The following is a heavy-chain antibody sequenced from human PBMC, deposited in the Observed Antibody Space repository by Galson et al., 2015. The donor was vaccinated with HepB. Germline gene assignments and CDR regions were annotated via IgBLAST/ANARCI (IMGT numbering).Heavy chain of an antibody. V-gene: IGHV3-23*01. CDR3: AKGVPRYTSGWYLGGVAYFDH. D-gene: IGHD6-19*01. CDR2: IHPSGGRT. J-gene: IGHJ4*02. CDR1: GFTFSYFL. Sequence: SLRLSCAASGFTFSYFLMNWVRQAPGKGLEWVSGIHPSGGRTYYADSVKGRSTISRDNSKNTLYLQINSLRAEDTAVYYCAKGVPRYTSGWYLGGVAYFDHWGQGALVAVSS.